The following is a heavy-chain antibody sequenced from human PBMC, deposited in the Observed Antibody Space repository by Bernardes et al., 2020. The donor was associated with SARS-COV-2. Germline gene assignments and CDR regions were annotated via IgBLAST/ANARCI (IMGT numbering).Heavy chain of an antibody. CDR2: INPNSGGT. Sequence: ASVKVSCKASGYTFTGYYIHWVRQAPGQGLEWMGWINPNSGGTIYAQKFQGRVTMIRDTSISTAYMELSRLRSDDTAMYYCALPPSNYDRYGMDVWGQGTTVTVSS. D-gene: IGHD3-22*01. CDR3: ALPPSNYDRYGMDV. J-gene: IGHJ6*02. V-gene: IGHV1-2*02. CDR1: GYTFTGYY.